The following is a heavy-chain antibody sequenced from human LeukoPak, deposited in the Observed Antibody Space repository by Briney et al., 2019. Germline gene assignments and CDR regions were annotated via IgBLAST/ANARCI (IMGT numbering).Heavy chain of an antibody. Sequence: PGESLRLSCAASGFTFSSYAMSWVRQAPGKGLEWVSAISGSGGSTYYADSVKGRLTISRDNSKNTLYLQMNSVRAEDTAVYYCAKPLYGDYVNYFDYWGQGTLVTVSS. V-gene: IGHV3-23*01. D-gene: IGHD4-17*01. CDR1: GFTFSSYA. CDR3: AKPLYGDYVNYFDY. J-gene: IGHJ4*02. CDR2: ISGSGGST.